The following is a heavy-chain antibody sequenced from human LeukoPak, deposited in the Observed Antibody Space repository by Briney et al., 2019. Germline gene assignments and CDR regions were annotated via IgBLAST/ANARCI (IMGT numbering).Heavy chain of an antibody. J-gene: IGHJ4*01. CDR2: ISSSSSTI. V-gene: IGHV3-48*04. CDR3: ARIGHDLYPTFEF. Sequence: GGSLRLSCAPSGFTFSSYSKNWVRQAPGKGLEWVSYISSSSSTIYYADSVKGRFTISRDNAKSSIYLQMNSLRAEDTAIYYCARIGHDLYPTFEFWGNGNLITVSS. D-gene: IGHD2-8*01. CDR1: GFTFSSYS.